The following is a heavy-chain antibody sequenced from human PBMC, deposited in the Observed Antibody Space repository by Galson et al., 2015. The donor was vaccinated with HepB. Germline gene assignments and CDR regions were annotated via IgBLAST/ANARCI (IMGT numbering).Heavy chain of an antibody. V-gene: IGHV1-18*01. CDR2: ISAYNGNT. CDR1: GYTFTSYG. J-gene: IGHJ4*02. D-gene: IGHD1-20*01. Sequence: SVKVSCKASGYTFTSYGISWVRQAPGQGLEWMGWISAYNGNTNYAQKLQGRVTMTTDTSTSTAYMELRSLRSDDTAVYYCARDLEGGYNWNPSDYWGQGTLVTVSS. CDR3: ARDLEGGYNWNPSDY.